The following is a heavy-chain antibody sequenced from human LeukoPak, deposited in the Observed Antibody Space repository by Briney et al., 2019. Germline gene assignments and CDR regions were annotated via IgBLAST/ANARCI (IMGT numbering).Heavy chain of an antibody. V-gene: IGHV3-33*01. Sequence: PGGSLRLSCAAPGLPFISYAMNGVGQAPGKGLEWGAVKRYVGSNKYYADCVKGRFTISRDNSKNTLYLQMNSLRAEDTAVYYCARDPIVGATTSFTFDYWGQGTLVTVSS. J-gene: IGHJ4*02. CDR2: KRYVGSNK. CDR3: ARDPIVGATTSFTFDY. CDR1: GLPFISYA. D-gene: IGHD1-26*01.